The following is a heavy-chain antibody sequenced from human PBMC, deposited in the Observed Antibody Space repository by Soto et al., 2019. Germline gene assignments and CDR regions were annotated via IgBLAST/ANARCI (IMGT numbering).Heavy chain of an antibody. V-gene: IGHV4-34*01. CDR3: ARKGGADIVVVPAANAYMDV. CDR1: GGSFSGYY. J-gene: IGHJ6*03. D-gene: IGHD2-2*01. Sequence: PSETLSLTCAVYGGSFSGYYWSWIRQPPGKGLEWIGEINHSGSTNYNPSLKSRVTISVDTSKNQFSLKLSSVTAADTAVYYCARKGGADIVVVPAANAYMDVWGKGTTVTVSS. CDR2: INHSGST.